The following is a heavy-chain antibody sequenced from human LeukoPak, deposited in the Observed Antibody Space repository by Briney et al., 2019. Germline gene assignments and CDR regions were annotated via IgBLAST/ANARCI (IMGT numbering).Heavy chain of an antibody. J-gene: IGHJ4*02. D-gene: IGHD4-23*01. Sequence: GGSLRLSCAASGFTFSSYGMSWVRQAPGKGLEWVSAISGSGGSTYYADSVKGRFTISRDNSENTLYLQMNSLRAEDAAAYYCAKNGGFSYADPYYFDYWGQGTLVTVSS. V-gene: IGHV3-23*01. CDR1: GFTFSSYG. CDR2: ISGSGGST. CDR3: AKNGGFSYADPYYFDY.